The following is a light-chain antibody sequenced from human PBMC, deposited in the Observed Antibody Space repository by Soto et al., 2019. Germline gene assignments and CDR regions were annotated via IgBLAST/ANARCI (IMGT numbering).Light chain of an antibody. CDR2: DVS. CDR3: QQFNSYPIT. J-gene: IGKJ5*01. Sequence: AIQLTQSPSSLSASVGDRVTITCRASQDIRGALAWYQQKSGKAPKMLIYDVSTLESGVPLRFSGSSSGTDFTLTISSLLPVDFATYYCQQFNSYPITFGQGTRLQIK. CDR1: QDIRGA. V-gene: IGKV1-13*02.